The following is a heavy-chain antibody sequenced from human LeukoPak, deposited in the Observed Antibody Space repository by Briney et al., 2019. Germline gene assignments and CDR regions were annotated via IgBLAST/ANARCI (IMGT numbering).Heavy chain of an antibody. Sequence: SVKVSCKASGGTFSSHAISWVRQAPGQGLEWMGGIIPIFGTANYAQKFQGRVTITADESTSTAYMELSSLRSEDTAVYYCARDRVAQRWLQFHYWGQGTLVTVSS. V-gene: IGHV1-69*13. CDR1: GGTFSSHA. CDR2: IIPIFGTA. J-gene: IGHJ4*02. CDR3: ARDRVAQRWLQFHY. D-gene: IGHD5-24*01.